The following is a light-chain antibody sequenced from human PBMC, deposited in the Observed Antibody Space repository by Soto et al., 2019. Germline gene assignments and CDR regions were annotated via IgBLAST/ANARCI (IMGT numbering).Light chain of an antibody. V-gene: IGKV3-20*01. Sequence: EIVLTQSPGTLSLSPGESATLSCRASQTIGSSYLAWYQQRPGQAPRLLIYGGANRATGIPDRFSATGSETDFTLAISRLEPVDFAVYYCQQYRTPSQTFGQGTKVE. J-gene: IGKJ1*01. CDR3: QQYRTPSQT. CDR1: QTIGSSY. CDR2: GGA.